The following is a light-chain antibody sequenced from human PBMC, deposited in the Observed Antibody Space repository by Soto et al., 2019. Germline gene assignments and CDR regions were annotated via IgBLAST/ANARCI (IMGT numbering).Light chain of an antibody. J-gene: IGKJ4*01. CDR1: QSIGHF. CDR2: DAS. Sequence: DIMVTQSPSTLSLSPGASATLSCRASQSIGHFLVWYQQKPGQAPRLLISDASKRATGIPARFSGIGSGTDFTLTINSLQPEDSAIYYCQQRSNWPVSFGGGTKVDIK. V-gene: IGKV3-11*01. CDR3: QQRSNWPVS.